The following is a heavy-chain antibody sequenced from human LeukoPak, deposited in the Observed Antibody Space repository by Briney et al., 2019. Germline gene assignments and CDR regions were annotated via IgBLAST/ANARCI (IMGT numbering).Heavy chain of an antibody. D-gene: IGHD1/OR15-1a*01. V-gene: IGHV5-51*01. Sequence: GESLKICCKGSGYRFSTYWIGGGRQMPGKGVGGRGTISPGDSDTRYSPSFHGQLTISADTSISTASLQWRSLKASDTAMSYCARLNKNGVDLWGQGTTVPVSS. CDR1: GYRFSTYW. CDR2: ISPGDSDT. CDR3: ARLNKNGVDL. J-gene: IGHJ6*02.